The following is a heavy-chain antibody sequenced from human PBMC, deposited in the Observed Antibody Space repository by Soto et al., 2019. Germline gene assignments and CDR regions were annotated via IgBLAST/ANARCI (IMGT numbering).Heavy chain of an antibody. V-gene: IGHV1-8*01. CDR2: MNPNSGNT. Sequence: ASVKVSCKASGYTFTSYDINWLRQATGQGLEWMGWMNPNSGNTGYAQKFQGRVTMTRNTSISTAYMELSSLRAEDTAVYYCAKNVWGITIFGGMDVWGQGTTVTVSS. J-gene: IGHJ6*02. CDR1: GYTFTSYD. CDR3: AKNVWGITIFGGMDV. D-gene: IGHD3-9*01.